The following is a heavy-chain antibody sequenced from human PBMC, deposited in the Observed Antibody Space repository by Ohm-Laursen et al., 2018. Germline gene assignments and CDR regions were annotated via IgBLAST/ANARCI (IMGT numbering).Heavy chain of an antibody. CDR3: VGGYITVFHY. Sequence: SLRLSCAAFGFTFSNYWMHWVRQAPGRGQVWVSRINGDGTITNYADSVKGRFTITRDNAKNTVNLEMSSLRAEDTALYYCVGGYITVFHYWGQGTLLSVSS. D-gene: IGHD5-12*01. V-gene: IGHV3-74*01. CDR2: INGDGTIT. J-gene: IGHJ4*02. CDR1: GFTFSNYW.